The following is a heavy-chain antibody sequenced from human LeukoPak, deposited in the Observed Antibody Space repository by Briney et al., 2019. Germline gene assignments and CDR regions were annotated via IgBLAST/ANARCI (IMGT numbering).Heavy chain of an antibody. V-gene: IGHV3-23*01. CDR2: ISGSGGST. J-gene: IGHJ5*02. CDR1: GFTFSSYW. D-gene: IGHD2-15*01. CDR3: AKDALWDPFGGSS. Sequence: GGSLRVSCAASGFTFSSYWMSWVRQAPGNGLEWVSAISGSGGSTYYADSVKGRFTISRDNSKNTLYLQMNSLRAEDTAVYYCAKDALWDPFGGSSWGQGTLVTVSS.